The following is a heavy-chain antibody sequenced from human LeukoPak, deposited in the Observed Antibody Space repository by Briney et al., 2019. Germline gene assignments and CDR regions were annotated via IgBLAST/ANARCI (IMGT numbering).Heavy chain of an antibody. CDR2: INPNSGGT. D-gene: IGHD1-26*01. CDR3: ARVGLNSGSYYLSSDY. Sequence: GASVKVSCKASGYTFSGYYMHWVRQAPGQGLEWMGWINPNSGGTNYAQKFQGRVTMTRDTSISTAYMELSRLRSDDTAVYYCARVGLNSGSYYLSSDYWGQGTLVTVSS. J-gene: IGHJ4*02. V-gene: IGHV1-2*02. CDR1: GYTFSGYY.